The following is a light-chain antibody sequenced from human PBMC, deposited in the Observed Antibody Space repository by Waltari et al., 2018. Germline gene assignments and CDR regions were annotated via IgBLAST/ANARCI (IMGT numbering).Light chain of an antibody. CDR1: QSISSW. CDR2: KAS. J-gene: IGKJ1*01. Sequence: DIQMTQSPSTLSASVGDRVTITCRASQSISSWLAWYQQKPGKAPKLLIYKASNLESVVPSRFSGSGSGTEFTLTISSLQPDDFATYYCQQYSSYTTFGQGTKVEIK. V-gene: IGKV1-5*03. CDR3: QQYSSYTT.